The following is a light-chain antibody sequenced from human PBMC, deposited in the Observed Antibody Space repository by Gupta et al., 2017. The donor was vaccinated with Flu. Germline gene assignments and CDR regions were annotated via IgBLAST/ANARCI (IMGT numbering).Light chain of an antibody. Sequence: ENVLTQSPGTLSLSPGERATLSCRASQSVINSYLGWYQQRPGQAPRLLIYGASTRATGISDRFSGSGSGTDFTLTISRLQPEDFAMYYCQQDGSSPTFGQGTKVEIK. J-gene: IGKJ1*01. V-gene: IGKV3-20*01. CDR2: GAS. CDR3: QQDGSSPT. CDR1: QSVINSY.